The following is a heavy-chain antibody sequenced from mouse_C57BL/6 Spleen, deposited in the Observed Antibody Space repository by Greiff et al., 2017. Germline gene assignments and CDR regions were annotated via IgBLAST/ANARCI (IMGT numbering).Heavy chain of an antibody. CDR3: AREAGLWHYGDYYYAMDY. Sequence: VQLQQPGAELVKPGASVKLSCKASGYTFTSYWMHWVKQRPGRGLEWIGRIDPNSGGTKYNEKFKSKATLTVDKPSSTAYMQLSSLTSEDSAVYYCAREAGLWHYGDYYYAMDYWGQGTSVTVSS. D-gene: IGHD1-1*01. J-gene: IGHJ4*01. CDR1: GYTFTSYW. CDR2: IDPNSGGT. V-gene: IGHV1-72*01.